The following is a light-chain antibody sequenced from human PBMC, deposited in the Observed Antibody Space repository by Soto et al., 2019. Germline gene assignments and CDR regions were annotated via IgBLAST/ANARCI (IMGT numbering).Light chain of an antibody. CDR1: SSDVGGYKY. J-gene: IGLJ2*01. CDR3: SSNAGSIVI. Sequence: QSALTQPPSASGSPGQSVTISCTGTSSDVGGYKYVSWYQQHPGKAPKLMIFEVNKRPSGVPDRFSGSKSGNTASLTVSGLQAEDEADYYCSSNAGSIVIFGGGTKLTVL. V-gene: IGLV2-8*01. CDR2: EVN.